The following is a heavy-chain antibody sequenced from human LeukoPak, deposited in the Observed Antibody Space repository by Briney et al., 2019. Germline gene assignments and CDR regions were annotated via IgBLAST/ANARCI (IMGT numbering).Heavy chain of an antibody. CDR2: IWYDGSNK. CDR3: ARDRRGRVGATIPFDY. Sequence: GGSLRLSCAASGFTFSSYGMHWVRQAPGKGLEWVAVIWYDGSNKYYADSVKGRFTISRDNSKNTLYLQMNSLRAEDTAVYYCARDRRGRVGATIPFDYWGRGTLVTVSS. V-gene: IGHV3-33*01. D-gene: IGHD1-26*01. J-gene: IGHJ4*02. CDR1: GFTFSSYG.